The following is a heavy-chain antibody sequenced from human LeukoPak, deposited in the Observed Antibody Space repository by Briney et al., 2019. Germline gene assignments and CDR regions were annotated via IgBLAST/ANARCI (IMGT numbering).Heavy chain of an antibody. J-gene: IGHJ4*02. Sequence: SETLSLTCAVYGRSFSGYYWSWIRQPPGKGLEWIGEINHSGSTNYNPSLKSRVTISVDTSKNQFSLKLSSVTAADTAVYYCARFAVGATRGYLDYWGQGTLVTVSS. CDR1: GRSFSGYY. CDR2: INHSGST. CDR3: ARFAVGATRGYLDY. V-gene: IGHV4-34*01. D-gene: IGHD1-26*01.